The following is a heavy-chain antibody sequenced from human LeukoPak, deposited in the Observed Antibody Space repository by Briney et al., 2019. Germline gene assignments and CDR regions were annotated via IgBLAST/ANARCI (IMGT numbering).Heavy chain of an antibody. Sequence: APVKVSCKASGYTFTSYDINWVRQATGQGLEWMGWMNPNSGNTGYAQKFQGRVTMTRNTSISTAYMELSSLRSEDTAVYYCARGTYDSSGWGYYYYYYMDVWGKGTTVTISS. V-gene: IGHV1-8*01. D-gene: IGHD3-22*01. CDR2: MNPNSGNT. CDR3: ARGTYDSSGWGYYYYYYMDV. J-gene: IGHJ6*03. CDR1: GYTFTSYD.